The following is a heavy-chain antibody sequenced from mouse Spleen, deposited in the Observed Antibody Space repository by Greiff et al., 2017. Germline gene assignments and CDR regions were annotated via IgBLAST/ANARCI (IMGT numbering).Heavy chain of an antibody. CDR1: GFTFSNYW. CDR3: TIYNH. Sequence: EVKVEESGGGLVQPGGSMKLSCVASGFTFSNYWMNWVRQSPEKGLEWVAQIRLKSDNYATHYAESVKGRFTISRDDSKSSVYLQMNNLRAEDTGIYYCTIYNHWGQGTLVTVSA. J-gene: IGHJ3*01. CDR2: IRLKSDNYAT. V-gene: IGHV6-3*01. D-gene: IGHD1-3*01.